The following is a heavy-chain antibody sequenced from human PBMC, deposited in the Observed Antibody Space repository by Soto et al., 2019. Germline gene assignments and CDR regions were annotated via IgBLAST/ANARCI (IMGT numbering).Heavy chain of an antibody. CDR1: GDSLSSGGYY. V-gene: IGHV4-31*03. CDR2: IYYSGIT. CDR3: ARAHPYHTVNWFDP. Sequence: QERLQESGPGLVRPSQTLSLTCSVSGDSLSSGGYYWNWIRQRPGKGLEWIGYIYYSGITYYNPALQIRVPMSIDTSNSQFSLKLRSVTVAGTAVYYCARAHPYHTVNWFDPLGKGILVTVAS. J-gene: IGHJ5*02. D-gene: IGHD4-17*01.